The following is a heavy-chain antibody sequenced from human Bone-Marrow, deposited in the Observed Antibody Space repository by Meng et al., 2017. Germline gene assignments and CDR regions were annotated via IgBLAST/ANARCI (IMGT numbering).Heavy chain of an antibody. CDR1: GGSISGSNW. Sequence: QVQLQESGPGLVKPSETLSLTCAGSGGSISGSNWWSWASQPPGKGLEWIGEIHHSGNTNYNPTLKSRVTISVDKSKNAFSLKLNSVAAADTAVYYCARNGYYSIDYWGQGTLVTVSS. V-gene: IGHV4-4*02. CDR3: ARNGYYSIDY. D-gene: IGHD3-22*01. CDR2: IHHSGNT. J-gene: IGHJ4*02.